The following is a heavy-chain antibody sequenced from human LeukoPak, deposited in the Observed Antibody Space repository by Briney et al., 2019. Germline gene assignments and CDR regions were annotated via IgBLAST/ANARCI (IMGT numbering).Heavy chain of an antibody. J-gene: IGHJ3*02. CDR3: ARDPGDGYIPDAFDI. Sequence: ASVKVSCKASVYTFTSYGISWVRQAPGQGLEWMGWISAYNGNTNYAQKLQGRVTMTTDTSTSTAYMELRSLRSDDTAVYYCARDPGDGYIPDAFDIWGQGTMVTVSS. V-gene: IGHV1-18*01. CDR2: ISAYNGNT. CDR1: VYTFTSYG. D-gene: IGHD5-24*01.